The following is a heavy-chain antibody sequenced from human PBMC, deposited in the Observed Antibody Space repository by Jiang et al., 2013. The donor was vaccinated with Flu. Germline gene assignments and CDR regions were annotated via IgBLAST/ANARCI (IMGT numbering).Heavy chain of an antibody. CDR2: INHSGST. D-gene: IGHD1-7*01. V-gene: IGHV4-34*01. CDR3: ARGTGGWNYLSPFDY. CDR1: GGSFSGYY. Sequence: LLKPSETLSLTCAVYGGSFSGYYWSWIRQPPGKGLEWIGEINHSGSTNYNPSLKSRVTISVDTSKNQFSLKLSSVTAADTAVYYCARGTGGWNYLSPFDYWGQGTLVTVSS. J-gene: IGHJ4*02.